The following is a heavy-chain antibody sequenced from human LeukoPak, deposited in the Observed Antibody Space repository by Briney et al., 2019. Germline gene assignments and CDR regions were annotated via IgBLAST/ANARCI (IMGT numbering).Heavy chain of an antibody. CDR1: GGSISSYY. V-gene: IGHV4-4*07. Sequence: SETLSLTCTVSGGSISSYYWSWIRQPAGKGLEWIGRIYTSGSTNYNPSLKSRVTMSVDTSKNQFSLKLSSVTAADTAVYYCARFAMGIPRQIAVAGSGWFDPWGQGTLVTVSA. CDR3: ARFAMGIPRQIAVAGSGWFDP. J-gene: IGHJ5*02. D-gene: IGHD6-19*01. CDR2: IYTSGST.